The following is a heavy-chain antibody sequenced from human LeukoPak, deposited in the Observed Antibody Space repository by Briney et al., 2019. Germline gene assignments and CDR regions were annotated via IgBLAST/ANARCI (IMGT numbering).Heavy chain of an antibody. J-gene: IGHJ4*02. CDR3: VREKPGGTGSYYFDY. CDR1: GFTVSSNY. Sequence: GGSLRLSCAASGFTVSSNYMSWVRQAPGKGLEWVSVIYSGGSTYYADSVKGRFTISRDNSKNTLYLQMNSLRAEDTAVYYCVREKPGGTGSYYFDYWGQGTLVTVSS. D-gene: IGHD3-16*01. V-gene: IGHV3-66*02. CDR2: IYSGGST.